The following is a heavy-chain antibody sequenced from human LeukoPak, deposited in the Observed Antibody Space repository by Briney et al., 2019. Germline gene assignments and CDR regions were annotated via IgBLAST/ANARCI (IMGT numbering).Heavy chain of an antibody. V-gene: IGHV1-69*05. CDR3: ASLTGDLDY. D-gene: IGHD7-27*01. Sequence: GASVKVSCKASGYTFTSYGISWVRQAPGQGLEWMGGIIPIFGTANYAQKFQGRVTITTDESTSTAYMELSSLRSEDTAVYYCASLTGDLDYWGQGTLVTVSS. CDR2: IIPIFGTA. J-gene: IGHJ4*02. CDR1: GYTFTSYG.